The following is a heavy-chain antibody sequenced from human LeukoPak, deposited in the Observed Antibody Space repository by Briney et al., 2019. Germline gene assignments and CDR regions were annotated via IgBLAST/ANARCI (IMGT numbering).Heavy chain of an antibody. Sequence: GGSLRLSCAASGFTFSSYAMHWVRQAPGKGLEWVAVISYDGSNKYYADSVKGRFTISRDNSKNTLYLQMNSLRAEDTALYYCAKDLLTDYGDYFHAFDIWGQGTMVTVSS. CDR1: GFTFSSYA. CDR3: AKDLLTDYGDYFHAFDI. CDR2: ISYDGSNK. J-gene: IGHJ3*02. D-gene: IGHD4-17*01. V-gene: IGHV3-30-3*01.